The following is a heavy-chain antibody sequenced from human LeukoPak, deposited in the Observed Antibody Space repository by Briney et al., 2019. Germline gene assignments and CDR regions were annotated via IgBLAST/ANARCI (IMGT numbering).Heavy chain of an antibody. CDR1: GASIITNN. V-gene: IGHV4-59*08. J-gene: IGHJ4*02. D-gene: IGHD2-21*01. CDR3: ARLDCISDTCYNY. CDR2: INYSGSS. Sequence: PSKTLSLTSFVSGASIITNNWSWIRKPPGRGRDWIGYINYSGSSEYNPSLKSRITISVDRSKNEISLKMRSVTAADTAVYYCARLDCISDTCYNYWALGALVTVSS.